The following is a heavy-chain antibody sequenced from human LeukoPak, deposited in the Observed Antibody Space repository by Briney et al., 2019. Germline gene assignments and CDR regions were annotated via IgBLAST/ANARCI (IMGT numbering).Heavy chain of an antibody. CDR1: GGSISSYY. Sequence: PSETLSLTCTVSGGSISSYYWSWIRQPPGKGLEWIGYIYTSGSTNYNPSLKSRVTISVDTSKNQFSLKLSSVTAADTAVYYCARDHRYDILTSYPYYYYYGMDVWGQGTTVTVSS. J-gene: IGHJ6*02. CDR2: IYTSGST. D-gene: IGHD3-9*01. V-gene: IGHV4-4*09. CDR3: ARDHRYDILTSYPYYYYYGMDV.